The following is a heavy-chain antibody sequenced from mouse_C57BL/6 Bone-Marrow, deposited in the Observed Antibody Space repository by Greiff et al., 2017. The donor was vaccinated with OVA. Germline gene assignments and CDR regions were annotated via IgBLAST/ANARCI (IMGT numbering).Heavy chain of an antibody. Sequence: QVQLQQSGAELVRPGTSVKVSCKASGYAFTNYLIEWVKQRPGQGLEWIGVINPGSGGTNYNEKFEGKATLTADKSSSTAYMQLSSLTSEDSAVYFCARKDGYYFDYWGQGTTLTVSS. V-gene: IGHV1-54*01. CDR2: INPGSGGT. D-gene: IGHD2-3*01. CDR3: ARKDGYYFDY. CDR1: GYAFTNYL. J-gene: IGHJ2*01.